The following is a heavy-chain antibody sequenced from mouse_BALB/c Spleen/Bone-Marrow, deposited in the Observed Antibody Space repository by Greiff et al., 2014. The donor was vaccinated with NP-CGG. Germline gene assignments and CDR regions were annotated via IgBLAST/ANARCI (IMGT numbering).Heavy chain of an antibody. CDR3: ARGRDWFDY. V-gene: IGHV5-6-3*01. D-gene: IGHD3-3*01. CDR1: GFTFSGYG. CDR2: ISGSGSST. J-gene: IGHJ2*01. Sequence: EVQLVESGGGIVQPGGSLKLSCAASGFTFSGYGMSWVRQTPDKGLELVATISGSGSSTYYPDSVKGRFTISRDNARNTLYLQMSSLKSEDTAMYYCARGRDWFDYWGQGTTLTVSS.